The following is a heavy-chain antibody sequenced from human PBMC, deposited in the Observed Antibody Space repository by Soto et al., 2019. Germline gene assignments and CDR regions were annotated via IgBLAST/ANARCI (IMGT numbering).Heavy chain of an antibody. V-gene: IGHV3-13*01. Sequence: PGGSLRLSCVASGFIFSNFDMHWFRQTTEKGLVWVSGIGFAGDTNYSGSVKGRFTISRENAKNSLFLQMNSLRVGDTAVYYCVRGLPGGFDPWGQGTLVTVSS. D-gene: IGHD3-10*01. CDR2: IGFAGDT. CDR1: GFIFSNFD. J-gene: IGHJ5*02. CDR3: VRGLPGGFDP.